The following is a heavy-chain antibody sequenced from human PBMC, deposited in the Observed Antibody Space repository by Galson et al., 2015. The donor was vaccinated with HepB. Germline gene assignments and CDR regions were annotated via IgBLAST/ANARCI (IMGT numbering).Heavy chain of an antibody. Sequence: TLSLTCAVSGGSISSSNWWSWVRQPPGKGLEWIGEIYHSGSTNYDPSLKSRVTISVDKSKNQFSLKLSSVTAADTAVYYCARLVTTRRMGAFDIWGQGTMVTVSS. V-gene: IGHV4-4*02. D-gene: IGHD4-17*01. J-gene: IGHJ3*02. CDR1: GGSISSSNW. CDR3: ARLVTTRRMGAFDI. CDR2: IYHSGST.